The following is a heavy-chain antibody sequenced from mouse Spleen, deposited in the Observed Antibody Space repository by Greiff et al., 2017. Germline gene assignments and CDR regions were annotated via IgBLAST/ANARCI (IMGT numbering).Heavy chain of an antibody. J-gene: IGHJ4*01. CDR1: GFTFSSFG. CDR2: ISSGSSTI. Sequence: EVKLVESGGGLVQPGGSRKLSCAASGFTFSSFGMHWVRQAPEKGLEWVAYISSGSSTIYYADTVKGRFTISRDNPKNTLFLQMTSLRSEDTAMYYCARPSYYGNYDAMDYWGQGTSVTVSS. CDR3: ARPSYYGNYDAMDY. V-gene: IGHV5-17*02. D-gene: IGHD2-10*01.